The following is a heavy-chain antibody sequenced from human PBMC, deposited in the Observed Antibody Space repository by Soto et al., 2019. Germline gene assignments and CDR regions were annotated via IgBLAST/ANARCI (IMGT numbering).Heavy chain of an antibody. D-gene: IGHD6-19*01. CDR2: IYYSGST. CDR3: ARGHSSGWYLSAFDI. V-gene: IGHV4-31*03. CDR1: GGSISSGGYY. J-gene: IGHJ3*02. Sequence: SETLSLTCTVSGGSISSGGYYWSWIRQHPGKGLEWIGYIYYSGSTYYNPSLKSRVTISVDTSKNQLSLKLSSVTAADTAVYYCARGHSSGWYLSAFDIWGQGTRVTVSS.